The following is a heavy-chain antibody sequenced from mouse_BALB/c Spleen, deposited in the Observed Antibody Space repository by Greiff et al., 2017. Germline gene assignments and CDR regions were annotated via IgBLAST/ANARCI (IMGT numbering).Heavy chain of an antibody. CDR1: GYSFTSYW. CDR2: IDPSDSET. D-gene: IGHD2-2*01. V-gene: IGHV1S126*01. CDR3: ARWGYDIDAMDY. Sequence: VQLQQSGPQLVRPGASVKISCKASGYSFTSYWMHWVKQRPGQGLEWIGMIDPSDSETRLNQKFKDKATLTVDKSSSTAYMQLSSPTSEDSAVYYCARWGYDIDAMDYWGQGTSVTVSS. J-gene: IGHJ4*01.